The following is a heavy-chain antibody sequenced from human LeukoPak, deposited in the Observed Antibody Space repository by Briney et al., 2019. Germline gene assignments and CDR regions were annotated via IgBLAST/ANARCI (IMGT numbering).Heavy chain of an antibody. V-gene: IGHV3-74*01. CDR3: ARRVDATRWFDP. D-gene: IGHD2-15*01. Sequence: GGSLRLSRSASGFSFSNYFMHWVRQAPGEGLVWVSRISGDGTTTIYADSVKGRFTISRDNAKNTLYLQMNSLRAEDTAVYYCARRVDATRWFDPWGQGALVTVSS. CDR2: ISGDGTTT. CDR1: GFSFSNYF. J-gene: IGHJ5*02.